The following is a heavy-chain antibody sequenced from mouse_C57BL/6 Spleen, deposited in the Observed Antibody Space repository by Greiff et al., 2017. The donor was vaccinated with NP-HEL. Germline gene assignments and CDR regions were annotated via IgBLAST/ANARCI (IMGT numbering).Heavy chain of an antibody. CDR1: GYSITSGYY. J-gene: IGHJ2*01. Sequence: EVKLQESGPGLVKPSQSLSLTCSVTGYSITSGYYWNWIRQFPGNQLEWMGYISYDGSSNSNPSLKNRISITRDTSKNQFFLKLNSVTTEDTATYYCARVNYSNYPDDWGQGTTLTVSA. CDR2: ISYDGSS. V-gene: IGHV3-6*01. CDR3: ARVNYSNYPDD. D-gene: IGHD2-5*01.